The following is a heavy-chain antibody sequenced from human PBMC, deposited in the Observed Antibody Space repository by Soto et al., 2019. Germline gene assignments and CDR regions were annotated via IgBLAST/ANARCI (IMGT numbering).Heavy chain of an antibody. CDR3: AKSVAAGGYYYYYGMDV. CDR2: VSGSGGST. D-gene: IGHD2-21*01. CDR1: GFTFSSYA. Sequence: PGGSLRLSCAASGFTFSSYAMNWVRQAPGKGLEWVSAVSGSGGSTYYADSLKGRFTISRDNSKNTVYLQMNSLRAEDTAVYYCAKSVAAGGYYYYYGMDVWGQGTTVTVSS. J-gene: IGHJ6*02. V-gene: IGHV3-23*01.